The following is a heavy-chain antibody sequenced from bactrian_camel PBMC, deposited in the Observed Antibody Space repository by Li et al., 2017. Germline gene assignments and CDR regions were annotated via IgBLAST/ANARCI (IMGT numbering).Heavy chain of an antibody. CDR2: IYRDGST. V-gene: IGHV3S66*01. CDR3: AAEEPLDCYDGSLLVAGYNY. J-gene: IGHJ4*01. D-gene: IGHD4*01. CDR1: GFTVDDAD. Sequence: VQLVESGGGSVQAGGSLRLSCAASGFTVDDADMAWYRQAPGRECELVSDIYRDGSTEYADSVKGRFTISQDNAKNTVYLQMNSLKPEDTAMYYCAAEEPLDCYDGSLLVAGYNYWGQGTQVTVS.